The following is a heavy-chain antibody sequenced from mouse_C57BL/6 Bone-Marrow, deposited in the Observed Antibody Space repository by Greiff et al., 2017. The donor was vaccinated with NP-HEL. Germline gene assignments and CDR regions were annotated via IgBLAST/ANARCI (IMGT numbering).Heavy chain of an antibody. V-gene: IGHV1-69*01. CDR2: IDPSDSYT. CDR1: GYTFTSYW. CDR3: ARGDDGYFP. Sequence: QVQLQQPGAELVMPGASVKLSCKASGYTFTSYWMHWVKQRPGQGLEWIGEIDPSDSYTNYNQKFKGKSTLTVDKSSSTAYMQRSSLTSEDSAVYYCARGDDGYFPWGQGTLVTVSA. D-gene: IGHD2-3*01. J-gene: IGHJ3*02.